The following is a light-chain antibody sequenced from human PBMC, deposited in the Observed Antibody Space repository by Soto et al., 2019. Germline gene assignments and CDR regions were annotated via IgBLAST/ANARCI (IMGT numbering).Light chain of an antibody. CDR3: CSYAGRSTWDVV. CDR1: SSDVGGSGL. J-gene: IGLJ2*01. Sequence: QSALTQPASVSGSPAQSITISCTGSSSDVGGSGLVSWYQFHPGKAPKLLIFEGFKRPSGVSNRFSGSKSGSTASLTISGLQTEDEAEYYCCSYAGRSTWDVVFGGGTQLTVL. CDR2: EGF. V-gene: IGLV2-23*01.